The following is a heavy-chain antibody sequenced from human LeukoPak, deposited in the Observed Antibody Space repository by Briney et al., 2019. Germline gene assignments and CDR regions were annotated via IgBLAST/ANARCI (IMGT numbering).Heavy chain of an antibody. J-gene: IGHJ4*02. Sequence: SETLSLTCTVSGCSISSGSYNWSWIRQPPGKGLVWIGRIYTSGSTNYNPSLKSGVTISVDTSKNQFSLKLSSVTAADAAVYYCARGSGGVMNYWGQGTLVTVSS. CDR1: GCSISSGSYN. D-gene: IGHD3-16*01. CDR3: ARGSGGVMNY. CDR2: IYTSGST. V-gene: IGHV4-61*02.